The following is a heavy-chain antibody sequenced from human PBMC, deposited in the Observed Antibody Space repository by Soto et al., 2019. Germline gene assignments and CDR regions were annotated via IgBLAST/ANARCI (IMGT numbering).Heavy chain of an antibody. CDR3: ARVGVEMATTCWSGAFDY. CDR1: GGTFSSYA. Sequence: SVKVSCKASGGTFSSYAISWVRQAPGQGLEWMGGIIPIFGTANYAQKFQGRVTITADESTSTAYMEPSSLRSEDTAVYYCARVGVEMATTCWSGAFDYWGQGTLVTVSS. V-gene: IGHV1-69*13. CDR2: IIPIFGTA. J-gene: IGHJ4*02. D-gene: IGHD3-3*01.